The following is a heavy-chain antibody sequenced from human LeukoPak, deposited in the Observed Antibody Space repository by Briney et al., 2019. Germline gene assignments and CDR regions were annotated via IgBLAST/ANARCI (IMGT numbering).Heavy chain of an antibody. J-gene: IGHJ4*02. CDR2: LNQDGSEM. V-gene: IGHV3-7*01. D-gene: IGHD3-16*01. Sequence: PGGSLRLSCEVSGFIFSTYWMTWVRQPPGKGLEWVASLNQDGSEMYYVESVKGRFTISRDNAKNTLHLQMNSLRAGDTAVYYCVRDLILAWTPGDDFDYWGQGTLVTVSS. CDR3: VRDLILAWTPGDDFDY. CDR1: GFIFSTYW.